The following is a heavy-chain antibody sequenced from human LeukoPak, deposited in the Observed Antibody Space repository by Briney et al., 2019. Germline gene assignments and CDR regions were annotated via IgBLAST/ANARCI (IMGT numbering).Heavy chain of an antibody. CDR1: GGSFSGYY. CDR3: ARGAPKRPWAYYFDY. CDR2: INHSGST. Sequence: PSETLSLTCAVYGGSFSGYYWSWIRQPPGKGLEWIGEINHSGSTNYSPSLKSRVTISVDTPKNQFSLKLSSVTAADTAVYYCARGAPKRPWAYYFDYWGQGTLVTVSS. V-gene: IGHV4-34*01. D-gene: IGHD1-26*01. J-gene: IGHJ4*02.